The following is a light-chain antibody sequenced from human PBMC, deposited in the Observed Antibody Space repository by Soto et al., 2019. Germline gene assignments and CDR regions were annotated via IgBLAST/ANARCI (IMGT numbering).Light chain of an antibody. CDR2: AAS. CDR1: QSISNY. CDR3: QQSYNTPRT. J-gene: IGKJ1*01. Sequence: DIQMTQSPSSLSASVGDRVTITCRASQSISNYLNWYQQKPGKAPKLLIYAASSLQSGVPSRFSGSGYGTDFTLTISSLQPEDFATYYCQQSYNTPRTFGQGTKVEIK. V-gene: IGKV1-39*01.